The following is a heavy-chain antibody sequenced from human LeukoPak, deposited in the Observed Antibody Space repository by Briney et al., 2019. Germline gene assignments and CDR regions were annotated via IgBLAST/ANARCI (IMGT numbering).Heavy chain of an antibody. V-gene: IGHV4-39*07. CDR3: ARSGSYDIDY. D-gene: IGHD1-26*01. Sequence: SETLSLTCTVSGGSISSSSYYWGWIRQPPGKGLEWIGSIYYSGSTYYNPSLKSRVTISVDTSKNQFSLKLSSVTAADTAVYYCARSGSYDIDYWGQGTLVTVSS. CDR2: IYYSGST. J-gene: IGHJ4*02. CDR1: GGSISSSSYY.